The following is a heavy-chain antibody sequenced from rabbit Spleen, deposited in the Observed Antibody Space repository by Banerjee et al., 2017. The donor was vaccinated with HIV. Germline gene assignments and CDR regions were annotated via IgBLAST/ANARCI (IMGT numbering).Heavy chain of an antibody. D-gene: IGHD8-1*01. J-gene: IGHJ6*01. CDR3: ARDAATSFSSYGMDL. CDR1: GFDFSNYG. CDR2: IDIGSSGFT. Sequence: QEQLVESGGGLVQPGGSLKLSCTASGFDFSNYGVTWVRQAPGKGLEWIACIDIGSSGFTYFATWAKGRFTISKTSSTTVTLQMTRLTAADTATYFCARDAATSFSSYGMDLWGPGTLVTVS. V-gene: IGHV1S45*01.